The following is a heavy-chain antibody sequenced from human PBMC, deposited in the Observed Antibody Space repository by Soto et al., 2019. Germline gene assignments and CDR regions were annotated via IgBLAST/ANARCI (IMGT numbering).Heavy chain of an antibody. CDR2: IYYSGST. Sequence: PSYTLYITCTASGGSIYSSFWTWLRKPPGKGLEWIGYIYYSGSTNYNPSLKSRVTISVDTSKNQFSLKLSSVTAADTAVYYCARDLHSGRLSNWFDLLGQGTLVTV. CDR1: GGSIYSSF. V-gene: IGHV4-59*01. CDR3: ARDLHSGRLSNWFDL. J-gene: IGHJ5*02. D-gene: IGHD5-12*01.